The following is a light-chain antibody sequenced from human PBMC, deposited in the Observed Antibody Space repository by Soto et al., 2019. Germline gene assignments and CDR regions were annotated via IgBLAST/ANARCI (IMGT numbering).Light chain of an antibody. Sequence: VVLTQSPATLSLSPGERATLSCRANQPVSANYLAWYQQKPGQAPRLLIYFASSRATGISDRFSCSGPWTGSVLAIRTVEPEYGAVFYGHQDGSSLVTFGAGTKVDIK. CDR2: FAS. J-gene: IGKJ3*01. CDR1: QPVSANY. CDR3: HQDGSSLVT. V-gene: IGKV3-20*01.